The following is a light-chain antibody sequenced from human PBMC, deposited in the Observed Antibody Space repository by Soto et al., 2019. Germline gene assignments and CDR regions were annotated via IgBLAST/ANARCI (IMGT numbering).Light chain of an antibody. J-gene: IGKJ3*01. CDR3: QHYDSLVT. V-gene: IGKV1-33*01. Sequence: DIQMTQSPSSLSASVGDRVTITCQASQDIRKFLNWYQQKAGKAPKLLINDASNLETGVPSRFSGSGSGTDFTFTINSLQTEGIAAYYCQHYDSLVTFGPGTKVYIK. CDR1: QDIRKF. CDR2: DAS.